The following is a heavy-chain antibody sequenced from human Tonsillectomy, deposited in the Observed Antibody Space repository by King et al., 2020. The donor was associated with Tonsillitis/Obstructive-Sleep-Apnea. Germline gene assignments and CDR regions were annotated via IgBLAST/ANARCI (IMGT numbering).Heavy chain of an antibody. CDR1: GLTFSNYW. CDR2: IQQDGSDK. CDR3: ARDRNHCSSTICFDVFDI. Sequence: VQLVESGGGLVQPGGSLRLSCAASGLTFSNYWMTWVRQAPGKGLEWVANIQQDGSDKYYVDSVKGRFTISRDNAKNSLYLQMNSLRAEDTAVYYCARDRNHCSSTICFDVFDIWGQGTLVTVSS. D-gene: IGHD2-2*01. V-gene: IGHV3-7*01. J-gene: IGHJ3*02.